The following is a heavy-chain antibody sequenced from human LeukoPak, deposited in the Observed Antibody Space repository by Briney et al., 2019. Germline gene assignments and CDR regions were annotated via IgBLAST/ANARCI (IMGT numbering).Heavy chain of an antibody. V-gene: IGHV3-48*01. D-gene: IGHD1-26*01. CDR3: ARAGPELLDAFDI. Sequence: GSLRLSFAASGFTFSSYTMNWVRQPPGKGLEWVSNIGTSSTTIYYADSVKGRFTISRDNAKNSLYLQMNSLRADDTAVYYCARAGPELLDAFDIWGQGTMVTVSS. CDR2: IGTSSTTI. CDR1: GFTFSSYT. J-gene: IGHJ3*02.